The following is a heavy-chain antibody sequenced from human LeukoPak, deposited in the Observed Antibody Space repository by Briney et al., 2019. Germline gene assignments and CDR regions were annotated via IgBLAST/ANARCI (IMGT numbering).Heavy chain of an antibody. Sequence: SETLSLTCTVSGGSISSYYWSWIRQPPGKGLEWIGYIYYSGSTNYNPSLKSRVTISVDTSKNQFSLKLSSVTAADTAVYYCARLLSIFSWFDPWGQGTLVTVSS. V-gene: IGHV4-59*08. CDR2: IYYSGST. D-gene: IGHD3-9*01. J-gene: IGHJ5*02. CDR3: ARLLSIFSWFDP. CDR1: GGSISSYY.